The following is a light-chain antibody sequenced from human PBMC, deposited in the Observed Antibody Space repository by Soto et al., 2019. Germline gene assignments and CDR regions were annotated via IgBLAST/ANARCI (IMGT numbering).Light chain of an antibody. Sequence: EIQMTQSPSSLSASVGDRVTITCRATQTISTYLNWYQQKPGKAPKLLIYAASSLQSGVPSKFSGSGSGTDFTLTISNLQREDFATYFCQQSFKTPRTFGQGTKVEI. CDR2: AAS. CDR3: QQSFKTPRT. CDR1: QTISTY. J-gene: IGKJ1*01. V-gene: IGKV1-39*01.